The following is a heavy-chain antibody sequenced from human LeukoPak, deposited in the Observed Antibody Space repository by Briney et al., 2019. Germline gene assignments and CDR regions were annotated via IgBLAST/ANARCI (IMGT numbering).Heavy chain of an antibody. CDR2: IKQDGSEK. Sequence: GGSLRLSCAASGLAFNNYWMSWVRQAPGKGLEWVANIKQDGSEKHFVDSVKGRFIISRDNAKNSLYLQMTSLRAEDTAVYYCARVSRGYDRPEDAFDIWGQGTMVTVSS. J-gene: IGHJ3*02. CDR3: ARVSRGYDRPEDAFDI. D-gene: IGHD3-22*01. V-gene: IGHV3-7*01. CDR1: GLAFNNYW.